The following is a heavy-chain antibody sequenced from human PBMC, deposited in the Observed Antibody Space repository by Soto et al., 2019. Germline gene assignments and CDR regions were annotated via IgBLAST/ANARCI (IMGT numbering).Heavy chain of an antibody. CDR2: ISWNSGTV. V-gene: IGHV3-9*01. CDR1: GFTFDDYA. Sequence: EVQLVESGGGLVQPGRSLRLSCAASGFTFDDYAMHWVRQAPGKGLEWVSGISWNSGTVGYADSVKGRFTISRDNAKNSLYLQMNSLRAEDTALYYCAKDTGEQLSGVFDYWGQGTLVTVSS. D-gene: IGHD6-6*01. J-gene: IGHJ4*02. CDR3: AKDTGEQLSGVFDY.